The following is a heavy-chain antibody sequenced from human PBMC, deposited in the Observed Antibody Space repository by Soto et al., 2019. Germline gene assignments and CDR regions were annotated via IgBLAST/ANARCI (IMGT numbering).Heavy chain of an antibody. CDR3: ARHEGYYGSPAAGLFDY. V-gene: IGHV5-51*01. D-gene: IGHD3-10*01. CDR2: IYPGDSDT. CDR1: GYSFTSYW. Sequence: GESLNISCKGSGYSFTSYWIGWVRQMPGKGLEWMGIIYPGDSDTRYSPSFQGQVTISADKSISTAYLQWSSLKASDTAMYYCARHEGYYGSPAAGLFDYWGQGTLVTVSS. J-gene: IGHJ4*02.